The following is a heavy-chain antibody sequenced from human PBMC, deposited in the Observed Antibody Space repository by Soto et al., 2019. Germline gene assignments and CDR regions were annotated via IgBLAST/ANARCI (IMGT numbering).Heavy chain of an antibody. J-gene: IGHJ4*02. Sequence: SETLSLTCSVSVYSISSGFYWDWIRQPPGKGLEWIGSIYHRGNTYYNPSHNGRITISLDTSKNQFSLRLTSVTAADTAVYYCARGEVRGLIATGLEYWGQGALVNVSS. CDR3: ARGEVRGLIATGLEY. V-gene: IGHV4-38-2*02. D-gene: IGHD3-10*01. CDR1: VYSISSGFY. CDR2: IYHRGNT.